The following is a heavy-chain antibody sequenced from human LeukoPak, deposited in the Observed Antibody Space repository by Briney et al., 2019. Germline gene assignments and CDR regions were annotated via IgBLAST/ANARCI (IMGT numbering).Heavy chain of an antibody. Sequence: PSETLSLTCYVYGGSFSSDLWTWIRQAPGKGLEWIGDINHSGSANYNPSLNSRVTISVDTSNKRISLRLTSVTAADTAVYYCASEYSYGSTTFDYWGQGTLVTVSS. CDR2: INHSGSA. CDR1: GGSFSSDL. J-gene: IGHJ4*02. CDR3: ASEYSYGSTTFDY. V-gene: IGHV4-34*01. D-gene: IGHD5-18*01.